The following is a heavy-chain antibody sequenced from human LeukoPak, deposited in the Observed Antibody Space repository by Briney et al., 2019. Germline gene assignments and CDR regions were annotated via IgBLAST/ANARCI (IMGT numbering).Heavy chain of an antibody. CDR2: ISSNGGST. J-gene: IGHJ3*02. V-gene: IGHV3-64*01. CDR1: GFTFSSYA. D-gene: IGHD2-2*01. CDR3: ARGLGISRSSTSCSGCAFDI. Sequence: GGSLRLSCAASGFTFSSYAMHWVRQAPGKGLEYVSAISSNGGSTYYANSVKGGFTISRDNSKNTLYLQMGSLRAEDMAVYYCARGLGISRSSTSCSGCAFDIWGQGTMVTVSS.